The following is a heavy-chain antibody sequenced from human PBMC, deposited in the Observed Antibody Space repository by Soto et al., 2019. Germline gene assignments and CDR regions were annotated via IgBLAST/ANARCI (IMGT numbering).Heavy chain of an antibody. CDR2: ISWNSGSI. V-gene: IGHV3-9*01. Sequence: EVQLVESGGGLVQPGRSLRLSCAASGFTFGDYAMQWVRQAPGKGLEWVSAISWNSGSIDYADSVKGRFTISRDNAKNSLYLQMNSLRAEDTALYYCAKSHTTSGWYVTTDYWGQETRVTVSS. J-gene: IGHJ4*02. CDR3: AKSHTTSGWYVTTDY. CDR1: GFTFGDYA. D-gene: IGHD6-19*01.